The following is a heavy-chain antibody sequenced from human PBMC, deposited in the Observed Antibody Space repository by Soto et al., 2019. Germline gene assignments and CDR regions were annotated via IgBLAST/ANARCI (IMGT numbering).Heavy chain of an antibody. CDR2: IYYSGST. D-gene: IGHD3-10*01. CDR3: AGGDYYGSGSYLYEDY. Sequence: QVQLQESGPGLVKPSETLSLTCTVSGGSISSYYWSWIRQPPGKGLEWIGYIYYSGSTNYNPSLKSRVTISVDTSKNQFSLKQSSVTAADTAAYYCAGGDYYGSGSYLYEDYWGQGTLVTVSS. J-gene: IGHJ4*02. V-gene: IGHV4-59*08. CDR1: GGSISSYY.